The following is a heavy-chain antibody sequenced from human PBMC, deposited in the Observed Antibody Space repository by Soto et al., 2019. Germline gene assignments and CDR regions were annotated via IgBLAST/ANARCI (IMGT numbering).Heavy chain of an antibody. V-gene: IGHV1-69*13. CDR3: ARDHDYYDSSGYRLDY. D-gene: IGHD3-22*01. Sequence: SVKVSCKASGDTFSSYAISWVRQAPGQGLEWMGGIIPIFGTANYAQKFQGRVTITADESTSTAYMELSSLRSEDTAVYYCARDHDYYDSSGYRLDYWGQGTLVTVSS. CDR2: IIPIFGTA. CDR1: GDTFSSYA. J-gene: IGHJ4*02.